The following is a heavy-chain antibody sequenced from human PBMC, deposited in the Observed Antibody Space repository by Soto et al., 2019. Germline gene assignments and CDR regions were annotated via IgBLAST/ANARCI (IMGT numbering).Heavy chain of an antibody. CDR2: ISGGSTTI. J-gene: IGHJ4*02. CDR1: GFTFSTYS. CDR3: ARDEDYGSGSLY. Sequence: DVRLVESGGGLGQPGGSLSLSCAASGFTFSTYSMNWVRQAPGKGLEWLSYISGGSTTIYYADSVKGRFTISRDNAKNSLYLEMNSLSAEDTAVYYCARDEDYGSGSLYWGQGTLVTVSS. D-gene: IGHD3-10*01. V-gene: IGHV3-48*01.